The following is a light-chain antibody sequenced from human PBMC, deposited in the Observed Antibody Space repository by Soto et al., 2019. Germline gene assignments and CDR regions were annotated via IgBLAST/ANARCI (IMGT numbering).Light chain of an antibody. V-gene: IGKV3-20*01. CDR2: GAS. J-gene: IGKJ1*01. CDR1: QSVSSTY. CDR3: QKYGSSPGEAWT. Sequence: EIVLTQSPDTLSLSPGERATLSCRASQSVSSTYLAWYQQKPGQAPRLLIYGASSRATGIPDRFSGSGSGTDFTLTISRLEPEDFAVYYCQKYGSSPGEAWTFGQGTKVEIK.